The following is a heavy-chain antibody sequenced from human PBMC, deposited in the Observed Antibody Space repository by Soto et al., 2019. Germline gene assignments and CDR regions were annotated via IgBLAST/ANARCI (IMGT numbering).Heavy chain of an antibody. V-gene: IGHV3-23*01. D-gene: IGHD2-15*01. CDR2: ISGSGGST. Sequence: EVQLLESGGGLVQPGGSLRLSCAASGFTFSLYAMSWVRQAPGKGLEWVSVISGSGGSTYYADSVKGRFTVSRDNSKNTLYLQMNSLGVEDTAVYYCPKSVGGTNYYYGMDVWGRGTTVTVSS. CDR3: PKSVGGTNYYYGMDV. J-gene: IGHJ6*02. CDR1: GFTFSLYA.